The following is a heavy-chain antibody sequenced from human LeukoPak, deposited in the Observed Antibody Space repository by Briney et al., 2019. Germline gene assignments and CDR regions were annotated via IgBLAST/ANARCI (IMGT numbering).Heavy chain of an antibody. CDR1: GFIFSGYS. J-gene: IGHJ4*02. CDR3: TTDRPTVTTFDY. CDR2: IKSKTDGGTT. V-gene: IGHV3-15*07. D-gene: IGHD4-17*01. Sequence: GGSLRLSCAASGFIFSGYSMNWVRQAPGKGLEWVGRIKSKTDGGTTDYAAPVKGRFTISRDDSKNTLYLQMNSLKTEDTAVYYCTTDRPTVTTFDYWGQGTLVTVSS.